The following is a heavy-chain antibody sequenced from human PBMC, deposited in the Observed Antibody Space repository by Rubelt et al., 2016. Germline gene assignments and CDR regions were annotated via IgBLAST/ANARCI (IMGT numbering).Heavy chain of an antibody. CDR3: ATYKSANFDY. CDR1: GYTLTELS. CDR2: FDPEDGET. Sequence: QVQLVQSGAEVKKPGASVKVSCKVSGYTLTELSMHWVRQAPGKGLEWMGGFDPEDGETIYAPKCKGRVTMTEDTSTDTSYMELGSLRSEETAVYYCATYKSANFDYWGQGTLVTVSS. V-gene: IGHV1-24*01. D-gene: IGHD1-1*01. J-gene: IGHJ4*02.